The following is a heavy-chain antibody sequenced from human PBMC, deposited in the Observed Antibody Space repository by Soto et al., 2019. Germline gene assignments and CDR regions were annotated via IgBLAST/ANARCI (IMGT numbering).Heavy chain of an antibody. CDR3: AKDSPYSSSWYDFDY. V-gene: IGHV3-23*01. J-gene: IGHJ4*02. Sequence: PGGSLRLSCAASGFTFSNNAMSWVRQAPGKGLDWVSVISDSGGDTHYADSVKGRFTISRDNSKNTLYLQMNSLRGEDTAVYYCAKDSPYSSSWYDFDYWGQGTPVTVSS. CDR2: ISDSGGDT. D-gene: IGHD6-13*01. CDR1: GFTFSNNA.